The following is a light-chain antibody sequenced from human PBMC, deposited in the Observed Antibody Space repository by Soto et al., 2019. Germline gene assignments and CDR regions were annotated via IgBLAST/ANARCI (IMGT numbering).Light chain of an antibody. V-gene: IGKV3-20*01. CDR2: GAS. Sequence: EFVLTQSPGTLSLSPGERATLSCRASQSVSSSYLAWYQQKPGQAPRILIYGASTRATSIPDRFSGSGSGIDFTLTISRLEPEDFAVYYCQQYGSSPPLTFGGGTKVEIK. CDR1: QSVSSSY. J-gene: IGKJ4*01. CDR3: QQYGSSPPLT.